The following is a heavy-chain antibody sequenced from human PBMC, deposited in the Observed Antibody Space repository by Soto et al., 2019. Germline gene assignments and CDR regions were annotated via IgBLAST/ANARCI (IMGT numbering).Heavy chain of an antibody. V-gene: IGHV3-30*18. CDR3: AKYAGVRGATMDY. D-gene: IGHD1-26*01. CDR2: ISYDGSKK. CDR1: GFTFSSYG. J-gene: IGHJ4*02. Sequence: QVQLVESGGGVVQPGRSLRLSCAASGFTFSSYGMHWVRQAPGKGLEWVAVISYDGSKKNHADSVKGRFTISRDNSKNTLYLEMNSLRAEDTAVYYCAKYAGVRGATMDYWGQGTLVTVSS.